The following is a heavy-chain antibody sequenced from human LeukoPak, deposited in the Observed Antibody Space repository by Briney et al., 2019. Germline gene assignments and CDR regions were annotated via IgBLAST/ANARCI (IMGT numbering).Heavy chain of an antibody. CDR2: INPSGGST. J-gene: IGHJ6*02. CDR1: GYTFTSYY. D-gene: IGHD5-24*01. CDR3: ARGENGDGYDYYYYGMDV. V-gene: IGHV1-46*01. Sequence: ASVKVSCKASGYTFTSYYMHWVRQAPGQGLEWMGIINPSGGSTSYAQKFQGRVTMTRDTSTSTVYMELSRLRSDDTAVYYCARGENGDGYDYYYYGMDVWGQGTTVTVSS.